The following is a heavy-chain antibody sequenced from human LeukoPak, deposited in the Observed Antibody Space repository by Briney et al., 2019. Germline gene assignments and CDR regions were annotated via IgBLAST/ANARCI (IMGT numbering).Heavy chain of an antibody. Sequence: GGSLRLSCAVSGITLSNYGMSWVRQAPGKGLEWVAGLGGSGGGTNYADSVRGRFIISRDNSKDILYLQMNSLTAEDTAVYFCAKRGVVIRVILVGFHKEAYYFDSWGQGALVTVS. V-gene: IGHV3-23*01. CDR1: GITLSNYG. D-gene: IGHD2-21*01. J-gene: IGHJ4*02. CDR2: LGGSGGGT. CDR3: AKRGVVIRVILVGFHKEAYYFDS.